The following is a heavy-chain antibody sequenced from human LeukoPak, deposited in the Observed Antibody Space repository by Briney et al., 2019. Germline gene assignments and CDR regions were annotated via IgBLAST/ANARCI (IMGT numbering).Heavy chain of an antibody. D-gene: IGHD3-9*01. CDR3: ARETYDILTHRTKFDY. V-gene: IGHV3-7*03. CDR2: IKQDGSEK. J-gene: IGHJ4*02. Sequence: QPGGSLRLSCAASGFTFSSYWMSWVRQAPGKGLEWVANIKQDGSEKYYVDSVKGRFTISRDNAKNSLYLQMNSLRAEDTAVYYCARETYDILTHRTKFDYWGQGTLVTVSS. CDR1: GFTFSSYW.